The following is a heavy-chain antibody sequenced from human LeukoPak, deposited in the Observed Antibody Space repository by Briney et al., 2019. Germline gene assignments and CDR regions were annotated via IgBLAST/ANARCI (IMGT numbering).Heavy chain of an antibody. CDR2: IIPIFGTA. D-gene: IGHD2-15*01. J-gene: IGHJ3*02. CDR3: ARDRVAATDAFDI. V-gene: IGHV1-69*05. CDR1: GGTFSSYT. Sequence: SVKVSCKASGGTFSSYTISWVRQAPGQGLEWMGRIIPIFGTANYAQKFQGRVTITTDESTSTAYMELSSLRSEDTAVYYCARDRVAATDAFDIWGQGTMVTVSS.